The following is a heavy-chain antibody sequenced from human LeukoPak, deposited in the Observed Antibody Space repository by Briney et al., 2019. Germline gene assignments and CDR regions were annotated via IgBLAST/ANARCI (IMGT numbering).Heavy chain of an antibody. Sequence: PGGSLRLSCAVSGFIVSAFDMNWVRQAPGKGLEWVAVISYDGSNKYYADSVKGRFTISRDNSKNTLYLQMNSLRAEDTAVYYCAKDLNPYSSSWYFAFDIWGQGTMVTVSS. D-gene: IGHD6-13*01. J-gene: IGHJ3*02. CDR2: ISYDGSNK. CDR3: AKDLNPYSSSWYFAFDI. V-gene: IGHV3-30*18. CDR1: GFIVSAFD.